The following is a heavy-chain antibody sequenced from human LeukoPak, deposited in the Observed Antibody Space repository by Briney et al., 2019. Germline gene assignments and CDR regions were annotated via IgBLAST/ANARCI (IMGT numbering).Heavy chain of an antibody. J-gene: IGHJ4*02. CDR1: GYTFTAYY. CDR3: ARSSGTYPDFDS. D-gene: IGHD1-1*01. CDR2: INPDSGGT. V-gene: IGHV1-2*02. Sequence: ASEKVSCKASGYTFTAYYMHWVRQAPGHGLEWMGWINPDSGGTNYAQKFQGRVTMTRDTSINTAYMELSRLSSDDTAVYYCARSSGTYPDFDSWGQGTLVTVSS.